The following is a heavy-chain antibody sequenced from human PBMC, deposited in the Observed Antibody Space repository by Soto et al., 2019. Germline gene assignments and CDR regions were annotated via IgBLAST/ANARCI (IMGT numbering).Heavy chain of an antibody. CDR1: GFTFSDYY. Sequence: QVQLVEAGGGLVKPGGSLRLSCAASGFTFSDYYMSWIRQAPGKGLEWVTYISSSGNTIYYADSVKSRFTISRDNAKNAPYLQMNSLRAEDTAVYYCARRVAGGKHFDYWGQGTMVTVSS. CDR3: ARRVAGGKHFDY. J-gene: IGHJ4*02. V-gene: IGHV3-11*01. D-gene: IGHD2-15*01. CDR2: ISSSGNTI.